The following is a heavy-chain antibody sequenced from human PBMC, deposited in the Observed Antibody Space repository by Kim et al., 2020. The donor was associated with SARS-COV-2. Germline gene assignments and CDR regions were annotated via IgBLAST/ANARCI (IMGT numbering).Heavy chain of an antibody. Sequence: SETLSLTCAVYGGSFSGYYWSWIRQPPGKGLEWIGEINHSGSTNYNPSLKSRVTISVDTSKNQFSLKLSSVTAADTAVYYCASLKEAGGRYFDSRQGKYYYYYGMDVWGQGTTVTVSS. CDR2: INHSGST. CDR1: GGSFSGYY. V-gene: IGHV4-34*01. D-gene: IGHD3-9*01. J-gene: IGHJ6*02. CDR3: ASLKEAGGRYFDSRQGKYYYYYGMDV.